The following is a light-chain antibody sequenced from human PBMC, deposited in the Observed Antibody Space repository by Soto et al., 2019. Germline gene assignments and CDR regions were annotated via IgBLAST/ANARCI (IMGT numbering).Light chain of an antibody. CDR2: GAS. Sequence: EIVMTQSASTLSGSAGERATLSWRASQSVSSNLAWYQQKPGQAPRLLIYGASTRATGIPARFSGSGYGTEFNLTISSLQPEDFALYYCQQYGSSPPTFGQGTKVDIK. V-gene: IGKV3-15*01. CDR3: QQYGSSPPT. CDR1: QSVSSN. J-gene: IGKJ1*01.